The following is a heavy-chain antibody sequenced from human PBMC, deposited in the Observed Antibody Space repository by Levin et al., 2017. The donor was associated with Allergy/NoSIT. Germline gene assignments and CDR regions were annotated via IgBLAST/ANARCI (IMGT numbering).Heavy chain of an antibody. CDR2: IYYNWNT. V-gene: IGHV4-59*08. CDR1: GGSIHSYF. Sequence: SETLSLTCTVSGGSIHSYFWSWIRQPPGKGLEWIGYIYYNWNTDYNPSPKSRVTISGDTSKNQFSLRLSSVTAADTAVYYCARHRRYGGSDSWGQGTLVTVSS. D-gene: IGHD4-23*01. CDR3: ARHRRYGGSDS. J-gene: IGHJ4*02.